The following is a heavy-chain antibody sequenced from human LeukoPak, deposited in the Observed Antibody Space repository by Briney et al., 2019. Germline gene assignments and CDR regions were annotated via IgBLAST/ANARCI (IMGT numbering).Heavy chain of an antibody. CDR1: GFNFRAYW. Sequence: PGGSLRLSCAASGFNFRAYWMHWVRQAPGKGLVWVPRINSDGSTTNYADSVKGRFTISRDNAKNTLYLQMNSLRAEDTAVYYCARHRESGDYFDYWGQGTLVTVSS. J-gene: IGHJ4*02. CDR3: ARHRESGDYFDY. V-gene: IGHV3-74*01. D-gene: IGHD2-15*01. CDR2: INSDGSTT.